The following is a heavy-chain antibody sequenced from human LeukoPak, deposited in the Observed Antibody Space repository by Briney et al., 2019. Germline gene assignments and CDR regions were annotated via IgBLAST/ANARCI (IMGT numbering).Heavy chain of an antibody. Sequence: GESLKISCKGSGYSFTSYWISWVRQMPGKGLEWMGRIYPSDSYTNYSPSFQGHVTVSADNSISTAYLQWSSLKASDTAMYYCARHVSQGYCSSTSCYPGTWFDPWGQGTLVTVSS. J-gene: IGHJ5*02. D-gene: IGHD2-2*01. CDR2: IYPSDSYT. CDR1: GYSFTSYW. V-gene: IGHV5-10-1*01. CDR3: ARHVSQGYCSSTSCYPGTWFDP.